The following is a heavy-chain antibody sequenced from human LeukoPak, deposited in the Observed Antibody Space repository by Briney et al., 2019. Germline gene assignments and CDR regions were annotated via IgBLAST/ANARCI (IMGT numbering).Heavy chain of an antibody. Sequence: PSETLSLTCAVSGGSFSGYYWSWIRQPPGKGLEWIGEIKRGGSTNYNPSLKNRFPISLDTSKNQFSLKLSSVTAADTAVYYCARDKWEPRYAFDIWGQGTVVTVSS. CDR1: GGSFSGYY. CDR2: IKRGGST. CDR3: ARDKWEPRYAFDI. V-gene: IGHV4-34*01. J-gene: IGHJ3*02. D-gene: IGHD1-26*01.